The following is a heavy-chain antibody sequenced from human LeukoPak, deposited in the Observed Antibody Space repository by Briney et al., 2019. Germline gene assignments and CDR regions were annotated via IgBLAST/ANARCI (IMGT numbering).Heavy chain of an antibody. CDR2: IYYSGST. J-gene: IGHJ3*02. CDR1: GGSISSGGYF. CDR3: ARDQTRYSRSPTAHDAFDI. D-gene: IGHD6-13*01. Sequence: SQTLSLTCTVSGGSISSGGYFWSWIRQHPGKGLEWIGYIYYSGSTYYNPSLKSRVTISVDTSKNQFSLKLSSVTAADTAVYYCARDQTRYSRSPTAHDAFDIWGQGTMVTVSS. V-gene: IGHV4-31*03.